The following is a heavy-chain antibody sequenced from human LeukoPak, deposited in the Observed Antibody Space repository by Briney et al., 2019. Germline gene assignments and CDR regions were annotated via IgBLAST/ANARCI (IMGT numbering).Heavy chain of an antibody. Sequence: SETLSLTCAVSGYSISTGYFWGWIRQPPGKGLEWIGSMYHAGSTYYNPSLKSRVTISVDTSKNQFSLKLSSVTVADTAVYYCARDRGGGYSLDYWGQGTLVTVSS. V-gene: IGHV4-38-2*02. J-gene: IGHJ4*02. CDR3: ARDRGGGYSLDY. CDR1: GYSISTGYF. D-gene: IGHD3-16*01. CDR2: MYHAGST.